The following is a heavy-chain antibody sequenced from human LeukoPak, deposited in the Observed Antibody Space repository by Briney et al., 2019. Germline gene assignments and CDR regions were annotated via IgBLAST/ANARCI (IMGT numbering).Heavy chain of an antibody. Sequence: ASVKVSCKASRYTFTSYDIKGARQATGQELEWMGWMNPNSGNTRYAHKFQGRVTMTSTTSISTAYMELSSLRSEDTDVYYCARGHKISANDYGDYVDWGQGTLVTVSS. CDR3: ARGHKISANDYGDYVD. J-gene: IGHJ4*02. V-gene: IGHV1-8*01. D-gene: IGHD4-17*01. CDR2: MNPNSGNT. CDR1: RYTFTSYD.